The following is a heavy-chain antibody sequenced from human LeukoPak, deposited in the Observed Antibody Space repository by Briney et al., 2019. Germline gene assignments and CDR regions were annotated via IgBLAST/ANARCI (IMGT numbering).Heavy chain of an antibody. CDR1: GYSFTSYW. CDR2: IYPGDSDT. Sequence: GESLKISCKGSGYSFTSYWIGWVRQMPGKGLEWMGIIYPGDSDTRYSPSFQGQVTISADKSISTAYLQWSSLKASDTAMYYCARTRYYGGNTHATFDIWGQGTMVTVSS. D-gene: IGHD4-23*01. CDR3: ARTRYYGGNTHATFDI. V-gene: IGHV5-51*01. J-gene: IGHJ3*02.